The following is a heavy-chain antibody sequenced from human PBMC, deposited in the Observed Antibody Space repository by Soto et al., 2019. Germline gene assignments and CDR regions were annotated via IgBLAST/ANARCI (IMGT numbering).Heavy chain of an antibody. D-gene: IGHD2-15*01. Sequence: SETLSLTCTVSGSSISSYYWSWIRQAPGKGLQRIGYIYNSGYTNYNPSLKSRVTISVDMSKSQFSLKLSSVTAADTAVYYCASLYCSGGNCYPDYFDYWGQGTLVTVSS. V-gene: IGHV4-59*08. J-gene: IGHJ4*02. CDR1: GSSISSYY. CDR3: ASLYCSGGNCYPDYFDY. CDR2: IYNSGYT.